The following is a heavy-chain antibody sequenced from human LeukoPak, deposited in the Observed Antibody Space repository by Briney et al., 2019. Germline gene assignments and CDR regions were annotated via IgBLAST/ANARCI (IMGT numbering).Heavy chain of an antibody. CDR1: GGSFSGYY. CDR3: ARHSSSYLDY. CDR2: INHSGST. J-gene: IGHJ4*02. V-gene: IGHV4-34*01. D-gene: IGHD6-13*01. Sequence: KPSETLSLSCAVYGGSFSGYYWSWIRQPPGKGLEWIGEINHSGSTNYNPSLKSRVTISVDTSKNQFSLKLSSVTAADTAVYYCARHSSSYLDYWGQGTLVTVSS.